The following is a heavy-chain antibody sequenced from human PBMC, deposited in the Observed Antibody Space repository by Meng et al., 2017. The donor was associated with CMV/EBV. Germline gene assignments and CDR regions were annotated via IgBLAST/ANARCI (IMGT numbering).Heavy chain of an antibody. D-gene: IGHD3-3*01. CDR1: YA. J-gene: IGHJ5*02. CDR2: ISYDGSNK. V-gene: IGHV3-30-3*01. CDR3: ARDQGNEFWSGYSVAQGYNGFDP. Sequence: YAMHWVRQAPGKGLEWVAVISYDGSNKYYADSVKGRFTISRDNSKNTLYLQMDSLRAEDTAVYYCARDQGNEFWSGYSVAQGYNGFDPWGQGTLVTVSS.